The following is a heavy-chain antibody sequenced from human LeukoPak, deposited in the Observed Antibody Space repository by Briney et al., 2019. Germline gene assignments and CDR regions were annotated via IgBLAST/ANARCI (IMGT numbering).Heavy chain of an antibody. J-gene: IGHJ4*02. D-gene: IGHD3-16*01. CDR2: ISWNSGSI. Sequence: GGSLRLSCAASGFTFDDYAMHWVRHAPGKGLEWVSGISWNSGSIGYADSVKGRFTISRDNAKNSLYLQMNSLRAEDTALYYCARSFGWYYFDYWGQGTLVTVSS. CDR1: GFTFDDYA. CDR3: ARSFGWYYFDY. V-gene: IGHV3-9*01.